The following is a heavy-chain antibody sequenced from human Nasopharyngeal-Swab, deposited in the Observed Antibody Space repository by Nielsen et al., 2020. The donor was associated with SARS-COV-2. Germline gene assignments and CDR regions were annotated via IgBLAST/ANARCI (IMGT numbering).Heavy chain of an antibody. CDR2: ISSSSSYI. D-gene: IGHD6-13*01. V-gene: IGHV3-21*01. CDR1: GFTFSSYS. J-gene: IGHJ5*02. Sequence: GESLKISCAASGFTFSSYSMNWVRQAPGKGLEWVSSISSSSSYIYYADSVKGRFTISRDNAKNSLYLQMNSLRAEDTAVYYCARDNPQYSSSFSWFDPWGQGTLVTVSS. CDR3: ARDNPQYSSSFSWFDP.